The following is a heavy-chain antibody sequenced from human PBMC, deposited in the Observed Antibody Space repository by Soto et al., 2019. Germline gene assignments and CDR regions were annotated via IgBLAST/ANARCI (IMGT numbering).Heavy chain of an antibody. J-gene: IGHJ4*02. CDR1: GDSITIGGYS. V-gene: IGHV4-30-2*01. CDR3: ARADYGPSGDYFDS. CDR2: IYHTGNA. Sequence: PSETLSLTCSVSGDSITIGGYSWICLRQPPRRGWEGIGYIYHTGNASYSPSLNGRVTISVDKSKTQFSRSLSSVTAALTTIYYFARADYGPSGDYFDSGGQGSRVTVP. D-gene: IGHD2-21*01.